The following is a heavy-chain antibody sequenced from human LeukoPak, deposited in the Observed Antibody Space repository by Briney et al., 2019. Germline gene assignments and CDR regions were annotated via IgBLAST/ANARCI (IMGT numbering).Heavy chain of an antibody. V-gene: IGHV3-30*04. CDR1: GFTFSSYA. CDR3: AGDGYSYGLLWWFDP. D-gene: IGHD5-18*01. CDR2: ISYDGSNK. Sequence: PGGSLRLSCAASGFTFSSYAMHWVRQAPGKGLEWVAVISYDGSNKYYADSVKGRFTISRDNSKNTLYLQMNSLRAEDTAVYYCAGDGYSYGLLWWFDPWGQGTLVTVSS. J-gene: IGHJ5*02.